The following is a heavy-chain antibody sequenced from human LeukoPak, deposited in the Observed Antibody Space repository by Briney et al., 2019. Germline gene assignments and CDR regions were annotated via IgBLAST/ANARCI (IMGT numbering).Heavy chain of an antibody. V-gene: IGHV4-34*01. J-gene: IGHJ5*02. CDR1: GGSISSGGYS. CDR2: INHSGST. D-gene: IGHD4-17*01. CDR3: ARQGLRSRAPTTFRSNWFDP. Sequence: SETLSLTCAVSGGSISSGGYSWSWIRQPPGKGLEWIGEINHSGSTNYNPSLKSRVTISVDTSKNQFSLKLSSVTAADTAVYYCARQGLRSRAPTTFRSNWFDPWGQGTLVTVSS.